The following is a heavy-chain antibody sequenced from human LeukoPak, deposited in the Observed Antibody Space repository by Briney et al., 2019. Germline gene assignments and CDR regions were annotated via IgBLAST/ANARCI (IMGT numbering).Heavy chain of an antibody. CDR2: ISGSGGST. V-gene: IGHV3-23*01. D-gene: IGHD3-10*02. CDR1: GFAFSTYS. Sequence: PGGSLRLSCAASGFAFSTYSMNWVRQAPGKGLEWVSAISGSGGSTYYADSVKGRFTISRDNSKNTLYLQMNSLRAEDTAVYYCAKDAVMFPLWGQGTMVTVSS. J-gene: IGHJ3*01. CDR3: AKDAVMFPL.